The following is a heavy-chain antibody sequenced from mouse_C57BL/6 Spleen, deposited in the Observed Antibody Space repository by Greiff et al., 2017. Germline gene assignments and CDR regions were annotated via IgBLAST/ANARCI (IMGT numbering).Heavy chain of an antibody. CDR2: IYPGDGDT. J-gene: IGHJ4*01. Sequence: VKLMESGPELVKPGASVKISCKASGYAFSSSWMNWVKQRPGKGLEWIGRIYPGDGDTNYNGKFKGKATLTADKSSSTAYMQLSSLTSEDSAVYFCARWYDGFYYYAMDYWGQGTSVTVSS. CDR3: ARWYDGFYYYAMDY. V-gene: IGHV1-82*01. D-gene: IGHD2-3*01. CDR1: GYAFSSSW.